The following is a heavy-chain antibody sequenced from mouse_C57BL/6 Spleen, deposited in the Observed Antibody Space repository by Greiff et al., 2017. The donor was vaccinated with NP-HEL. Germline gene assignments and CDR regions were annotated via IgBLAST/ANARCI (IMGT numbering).Heavy chain of an antibody. Sequence: EVMLVESEGGLVQPGSSMKLSCTASGFTFSDYYMAWVRQVPEKGLEWVANINYDGSSTYYLDSLKSRFIISRDNAKNILYLQMSSLKSEDTATYYCARVGYYVKAMDYWGQGTSVTVSS. J-gene: IGHJ4*01. CDR2: INYDGSST. CDR1: GFTFSDYY. D-gene: IGHD2-3*01. CDR3: ARVGYYVKAMDY. V-gene: IGHV5-16*01.